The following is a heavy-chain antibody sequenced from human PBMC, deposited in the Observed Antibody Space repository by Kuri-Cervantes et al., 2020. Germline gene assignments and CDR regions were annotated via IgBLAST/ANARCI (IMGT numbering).Heavy chain of an antibody. CDR2: IYYSGST. D-gene: IGHD6-19*01. Sequence: SETLSLTCTVSGGSISSYYWSWIRQPPGKGLEWIGYIYYSGSTNYNPSLKSRVTISVDTSKNQFSLKLSSVTAADTAVYYCARDISRGWYGWFDPWGQGTLITVSS. CDR3: ARDISRGWYGWFDP. J-gene: IGHJ5*02. CDR1: GGSISSYY. V-gene: IGHV4-59*01.